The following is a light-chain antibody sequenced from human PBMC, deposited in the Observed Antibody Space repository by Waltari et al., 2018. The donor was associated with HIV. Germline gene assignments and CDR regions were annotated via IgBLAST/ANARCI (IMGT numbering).Light chain of an antibody. CDR2: EVS. J-gene: IGLJ3*02. Sequence: QSALTQPASVSGSPGPSIPLSCTGTSSDIGGYKYVSWYQQQPGKAPKLMIAEVSNRPSGVSNRFSGSKSGNTASLTISGLQAEDEADYYCSSYTTSSTWVFGGGTKLTVL. CDR3: SSYTTSSTWV. CDR1: SSDIGGYKY. V-gene: IGLV2-14*01.